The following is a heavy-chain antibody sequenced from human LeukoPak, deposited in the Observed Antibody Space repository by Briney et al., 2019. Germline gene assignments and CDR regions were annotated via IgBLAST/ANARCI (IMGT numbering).Heavy chain of an antibody. CDR3: ARVPVAGRDWSDP. D-gene: IGHD6-19*01. Sequence: SETLSLTCTVSGGSIIGYYWNWVRQPAGKGLEWVGRIYTSGITDYNPSLNSRVTMSVDTSKNQFSLKLNSVTAADTAVYYCARVPVAGRDWSDPWGQGTLVTVSS. V-gene: IGHV4-4*07. CDR2: IYTSGIT. CDR1: GGSIIGYY. J-gene: IGHJ5*02.